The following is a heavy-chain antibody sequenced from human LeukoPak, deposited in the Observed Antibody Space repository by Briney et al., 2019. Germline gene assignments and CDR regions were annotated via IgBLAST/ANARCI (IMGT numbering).Heavy chain of an antibody. D-gene: IGHD6-6*01. J-gene: IGHJ4*02. V-gene: IGHV3-21*01. CDR3: AREVARPNFFDY. CDR1: GFTFSYYS. CDR2: ISNDATDI. Sequence: PGGSLRLSCAASGFTFSYYSINWVRRPPGKGLEWVSYISNDATDIYYADSVKGRFTISRDNAKNSLYLQIDSLRAEDTAVYFCAREVARPNFFDYWGQGTLVTVSS.